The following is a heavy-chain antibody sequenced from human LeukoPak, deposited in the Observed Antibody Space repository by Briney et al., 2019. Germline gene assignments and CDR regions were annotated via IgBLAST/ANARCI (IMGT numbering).Heavy chain of an antibody. V-gene: IGHV1-18*01. CDR2: ISAYNGNT. D-gene: IGHD3-22*01. CDR3: ARDRGTFYYDSGGYFFDY. J-gene: IGHJ4*02. CDR1: GYTFTSYG. Sequence: ASVKVSCKASGYTFTSYGISWVRQAPGQGLEWMGWISAYNGNTNYAQKLQGRVTMTTGTSTSTAYMELRSLRSDDTAVYYCARDRGTFYYDSGGYFFDYWGQGTLVTVSS.